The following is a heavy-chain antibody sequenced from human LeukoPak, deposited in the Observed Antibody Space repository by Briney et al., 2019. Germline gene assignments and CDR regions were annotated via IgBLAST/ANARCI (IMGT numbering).Heavy chain of an antibody. CDR3: ARGTVVAAISWFDP. CDR2: INHRGST. Sequence: SETLSLTCGVYGGSFSGYYWSWIRQPPGKVLEWIGEINHRGSTNYNPSLKGRVIISVDTSKNQFSLRLTSVTAADTAVYYCARGTVVAAISWFDPWGQGTLVTVSS. D-gene: IGHD2-15*01. J-gene: IGHJ5*02. V-gene: IGHV4-34*01. CDR1: GGSFSGYY.